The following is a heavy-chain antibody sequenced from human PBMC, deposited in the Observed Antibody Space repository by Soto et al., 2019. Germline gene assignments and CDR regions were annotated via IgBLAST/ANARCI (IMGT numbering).Heavy chain of an antibody. CDR3: ARSIRGPRRFNGMDV. CDR2: IERDDDDK. J-gene: IGHJ6*02. V-gene: IGHV2-70*13. CDR1: GFSLTSPGMF. D-gene: IGHD1-20*01. Sequence: DSSPTLLNPTDTLTLTCTFAGFSLTSPGMFVSWIRQSPGKALEWLALIERDDDDKYYSTSLKTRLTIYKDTRKNQVVMTMANMEQADTATYYCARSIRGPRRFNGMDVWGQGTTVTVSS.